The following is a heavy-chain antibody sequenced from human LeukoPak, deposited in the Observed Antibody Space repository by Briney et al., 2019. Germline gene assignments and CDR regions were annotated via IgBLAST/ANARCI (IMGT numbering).Heavy chain of an antibody. J-gene: IGHJ2*01. V-gene: IGHV3-30-3*01. CDR2: MSYAGDKR. Sequence: PGQSLRLSCAASGFTYSVYSMNWVRQAPGKGLQWVALMSYAGDKRYYADSVKGRFTISRDNSKNTLYLQMSSPRPEDTAVYYCARKNGAYWYLDLWDRGTLVTVSS. CDR3: ARKNGAYWYLDL. CDR1: GFTYSVYS. D-gene: IGHD1-26*01.